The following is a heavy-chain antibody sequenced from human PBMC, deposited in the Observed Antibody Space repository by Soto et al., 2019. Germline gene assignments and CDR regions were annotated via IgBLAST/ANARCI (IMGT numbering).Heavy chain of an antibody. D-gene: IGHD3-10*01. CDR3: ARAWFDYYGSGSYYEDY. J-gene: IGHJ4*02. CDR1: GGSISSGGYY. CDR2: IYYSGST. Sequence: QVQLQESGPGLVKPSQTLSLTCTVSGGSISSGGYYWSWIRQHPGKGLEWIGYIYYSGSTYYNPSLKSRVTISVDTSKNQFSLKLSSVTASDTAVYYCARAWFDYYGSGSYYEDYWGQGTLVTVSS. V-gene: IGHV4-31*03.